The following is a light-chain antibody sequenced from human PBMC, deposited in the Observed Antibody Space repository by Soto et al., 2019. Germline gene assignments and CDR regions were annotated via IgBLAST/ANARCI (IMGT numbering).Light chain of an antibody. Sequence: EIVMTQSPATLSVSPGERATLSCRASQSVSSNLAWYQQKPGQAPRLLIYGASTRATGIPARFSGSGSGTEFTLTISGLQSEDFAVYYCQQYNNWPPWYTFGQGTKLEIK. CDR2: GAS. V-gene: IGKV3-15*01. CDR1: QSVSSN. CDR3: QQYNNWPPWYT. J-gene: IGKJ2*01.